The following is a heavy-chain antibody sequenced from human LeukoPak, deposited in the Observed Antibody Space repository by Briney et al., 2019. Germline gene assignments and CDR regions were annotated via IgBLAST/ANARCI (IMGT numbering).Heavy chain of an antibody. J-gene: IGHJ3*02. V-gene: IGHV3-11*04. CDR2: ISSSGSTI. CDR1: GFTFSDYY. Sequence: GGPLRLSXAASGFTFSDYYMSWIRQAPGKGLEWVSYISSSGSTIYYADSVKGRFTISRDNAKNSLYLQMNSLRAEDTAVYYCASCRYSYGYKNAFDIWGQGTMVTVSS. CDR3: ASCRYSYGYKNAFDI. D-gene: IGHD5-18*01.